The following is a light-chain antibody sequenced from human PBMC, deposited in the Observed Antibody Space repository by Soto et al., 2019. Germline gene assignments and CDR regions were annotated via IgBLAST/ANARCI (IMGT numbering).Light chain of an antibody. CDR1: SSDVGSYNL. J-gene: IGLJ1*01. Sequence: QSVLTQPASVSGSPGQSITISCTGTSSDVGSYNLVSWYQQHPGKAPKLMIYEGSKRPSGVSNRFSDSKSGNTASLTISGLQAEDEADYYCCSYAGSSTYVFGTGTKVTLL. CDR3: CSYAGSSTYV. CDR2: EGS. V-gene: IGLV2-23*01.